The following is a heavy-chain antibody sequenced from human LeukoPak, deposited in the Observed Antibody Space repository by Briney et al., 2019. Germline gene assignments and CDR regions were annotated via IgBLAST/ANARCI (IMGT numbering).Heavy chain of an antibody. V-gene: IGHV3-23*01. J-gene: IGHJ6*02. CDR2: ITNSGGNT. CDR3: AKDQRYGDYGMDV. D-gene: IGHD4-17*01. CDR1: GYTFSSYA. Sequence: GGSLRLSCAAAGYTFSSYAMSWVRQAPGKGLEWVSGITNSGGNTYYADSVKGRFTISRDNSKNTLYLQMNSLRAEDTAVYYCAKDQRYGDYGMDVWGQGTTVTVSS.